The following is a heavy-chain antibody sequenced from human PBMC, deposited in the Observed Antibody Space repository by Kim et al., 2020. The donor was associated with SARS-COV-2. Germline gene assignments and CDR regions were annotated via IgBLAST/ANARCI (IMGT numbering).Heavy chain of an antibody. V-gene: IGHV3-30*18. D-gene: IGHD2-2*01. Sequence: GGSLRLSCAASGFTFSSYGMHWVRQAPGKGLEWVAAISYDGSNKYYADSVKGRFTISRDNSKNTLYLQMNSLRAEDTAVYYCAKDGSTSCYECEPYYYYGMDVWGQGTTVTVSS. J-gene: IGHJ6*02. CDR3: AKDGSTSCYECEPYYYYGMDV. CDR1: GFTFSSYG. CDR2: ISYDGSNK.